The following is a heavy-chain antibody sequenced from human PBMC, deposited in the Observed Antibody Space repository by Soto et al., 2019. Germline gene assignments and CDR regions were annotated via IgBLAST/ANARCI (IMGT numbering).Heavy chain of an antibody. Sequence: QVQLQESGPGLVKPSGTLSLTCAVSAVSISSGSFWGWVRPPPGKGLEWIGYIHHSGSTNYNPSLKSRVTIAVDTSKNHFSLKLNSVTAADTAVYYCARSAGWYAVHSWGQGILVIVSS. D-gene: IGHD6-19*01. CDR1: AVSISSGSF. V-gene: IGHV4-4*02. CDR3: ARSAGWYAVHS. CDR2: IHHSGST. J-gene: IGHJ4*02.